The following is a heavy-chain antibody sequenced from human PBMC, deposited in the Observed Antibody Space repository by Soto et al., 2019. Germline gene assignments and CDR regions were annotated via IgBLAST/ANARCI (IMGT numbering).Heavy chain of an antibody. D-gene: IGHD6-6*01. CDR3: AKHLSEYSSSMDY. CDR1: GFTFSSYA. CDR2: ISGSGGST. V-gene: IGHV3-23*01. Sequence: GGSLRLSCAASGFTFSSYAMSWVRQAPGKGLEWVSAISGSGGSTYYADSVKGRFTISRDNSKSTLYLQMNSLRAEDTAVYYCAKHLSEYSSSMDYWGQGSQVTVSS. J-gene: IGHJ4*02.